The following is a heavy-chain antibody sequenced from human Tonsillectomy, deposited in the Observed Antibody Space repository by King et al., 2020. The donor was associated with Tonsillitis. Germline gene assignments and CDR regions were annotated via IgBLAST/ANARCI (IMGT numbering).Heavy chain of an antibody. J-gene: IGHJ1*01. D-gene: IGHD6-13*01. CDR1: GFTFSSYV. CDR3: AGPPIYSSTVPLQH. Sequence: VQLVESGGGVVQPGRSLRLSCAASGFTFSSYVMHWVRQAPGKGLEWVAVISYDGSNKYYTDSVKGRFTISRDNSKNTLYLQMNSLRAEDTAVYYCAGPPIYSSTVPLQHWGQGTLVTVSA. CDR2: ISYDGSNK. V-gene: IGHV3-30-3*01.